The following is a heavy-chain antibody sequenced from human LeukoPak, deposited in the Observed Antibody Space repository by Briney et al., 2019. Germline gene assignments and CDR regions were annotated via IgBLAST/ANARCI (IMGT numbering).Heavy chain of an antibody. CDR2: INHSGST. CDR1: GGSFSGYY. Sequence: SETLSLTCAVYGGSFSGYYWSWIRQPPGKGLEWIGEINHSGSTNYNPSLKSRVTISVDTSKNQFSLKLSSVTAADTAVYYCARETYSSSWYGDWGQGTLVTVSS. D-gene: IGHD6-13*01. V-gene: IGHV4-34*01. CDR3: ARETYSSSWYGD. J-gene: IGHJ4*02.